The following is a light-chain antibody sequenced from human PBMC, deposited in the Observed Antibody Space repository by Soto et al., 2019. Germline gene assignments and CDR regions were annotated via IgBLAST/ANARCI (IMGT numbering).Light chain of an antibody. CDR1: QAISKY. CDR2: DAS. CDR3: QQYKSYSPIT. J-gene: IGKJ5*01. V-gene: IGKV1-5*01. Sequence: DIQMTQSPSSLSASLGDRVTITCQASQAISKYLHWYQQKPGKAPKLLIYDASNLQSGVPSRFSGSVSGTEFTLTISSLQPDDFATYYCQQYKSYSPITFGQGTRLEI.